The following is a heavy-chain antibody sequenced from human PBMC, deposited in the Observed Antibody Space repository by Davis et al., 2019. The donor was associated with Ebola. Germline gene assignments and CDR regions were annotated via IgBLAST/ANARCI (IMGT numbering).Heavy chain of an antibody. CDR2: ISYDGSNK. V-gene: IGHV3-30-3*01. J-gene: IGHJ6*02. Sequence: LKISCAASGFTFSSYAMDWVRQAPGKGLEWVAVISYDGSNKYYADSVKGRFTISRDNSKNTVYLQMNSLRGEDTAVYYCARERGPDIVLMVYAKYYYYYGMDVWGQGTTVTVSS. CDR3: ARERGPDIVLMVYAKYYYYYGMDV. CDR1: GFTFSSYA. D-gene: IGHD2-8*01.